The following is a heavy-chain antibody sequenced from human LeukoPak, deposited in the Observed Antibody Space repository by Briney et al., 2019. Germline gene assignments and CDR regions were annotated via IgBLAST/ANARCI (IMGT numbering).Heavy chain of an antibody. V-gene: IGHV1-69*05. CDR3: ARDCSGGSCYDY. CDR2: IIPIFGTA. D-gene: IGHD2-15*01. J-gene: IGHJ4*02. CDR1: GGTFSSYA. Sequence: SVNVSCKASGGTFSSYAISWVRQAPGQGLEWMGGIIPIFGTANYAQKFQGRVTITTDESTSTAYMEVSSLRSEDTAVYYCARDCSGGSCYDYWGQGTLVTVSS.